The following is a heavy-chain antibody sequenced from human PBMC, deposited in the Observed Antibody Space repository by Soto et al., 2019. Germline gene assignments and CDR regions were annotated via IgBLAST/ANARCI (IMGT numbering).Heavy chain of an antibody. D-gene: IGHD6-6*01. Sequence: EVQLVESGGGLVKPGGYLRLSCAASGFTFSSYSMNWVRQAPGKGLEWVSSISSSSSYIYYADSVKGRFTISRDNAKNSLYLQMSSLRAEDTAVYYCARDAPFAYSSSPTYYWGQGTLVTVSS. CDR3: ARDAPFAYSSSPTYY. CDR1: GFTFSSYS. CDR2: ISSSSSYI. J-gene: IGHJ4*02. V-gene: IGHV3-21*01.